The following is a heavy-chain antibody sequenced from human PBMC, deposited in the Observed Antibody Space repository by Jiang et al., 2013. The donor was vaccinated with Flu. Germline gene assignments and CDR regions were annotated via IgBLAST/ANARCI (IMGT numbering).Heavy chain of an antibody. Sequence: GPGLVKPSETLSLTCTVSGGSISSYYWSWIRQPPGKGLEWIGYIYYSGSTNYNPSLKSRVTISVDTSKNQFSLKLSSVTAADTAVYYCARRNPIAVAGTYYYYGMDVWGQGTTVTVSS. CDR2: IYYSGST. J-gene: IGHJ6*02. V-gene: IGHV4-59*08. D-gene: IGHD6-19*01. CDR3: ARRNPIAVAGTYYYYGMDV. CDR1: GGSISSYY.